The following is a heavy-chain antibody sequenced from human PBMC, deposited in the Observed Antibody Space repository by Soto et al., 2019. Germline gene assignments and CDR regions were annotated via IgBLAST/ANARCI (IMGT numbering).Heavy chain of an antibody. CDR3: ARETITVDPRSYFDY. CDR1: GGSVSSGSYY. CDR2: THHSGST. V-gene: IGHV4-61*01. Sequence: PSETLSLTCTVSGGSVSSGSYYWNWVRQPPGKGLQWIGYTHHSGSTNYNPSLQSRVTISVDTSKNQFSLRLSSVTAADTAVYYCARETITVDPRSYFDYWGQGNMVTVSS. D-gene: IGHD5-12*01. J-gene: IGHJ4*02.